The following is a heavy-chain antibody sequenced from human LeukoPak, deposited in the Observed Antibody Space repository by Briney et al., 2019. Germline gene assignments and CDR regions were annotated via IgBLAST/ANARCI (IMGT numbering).Heavy chain of an antibody. Sequence: PGGSLRLSCGASGFTFSTYAMSWVRQAPGKGLELVSYISSTTSYTNYADSVKGRFTISRDNAKNSLYLQMNSLRAEDTALYYCARGYQLLTYWGQGTLVTVSS. V-gene: IGHV3-11*05. J-gene: IGHJ4*02. CDR2: ISSTTSYT. CDR3: ARGYQLLTY. D-gene: IGHD2-2*01. CDR1: GFTFSTYA.